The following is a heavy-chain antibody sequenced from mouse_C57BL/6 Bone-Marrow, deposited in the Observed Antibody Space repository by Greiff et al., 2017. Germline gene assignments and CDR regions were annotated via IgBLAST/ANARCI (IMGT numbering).Heavy chain of an antibody. V-gene: IGHV1-69*01. CDR1: GYTFTSYW. J-gene: IGHJ2*01. CDR3: ARERVLLQYYFDY. Sequence: VQLQQPGAELVMPGASVKLSCKASGYTFTSYWMHWVKQRPGQGLEWIGEIDPSDSYTNYNQKFKGKSTLTVDKSSSPAYMQLSSLKSEDSAVYYCARERVLLQYYFDYWGQGTTLTVSS. D-gene: IGHD1-1*01. CDR2: IDPSDSYT.